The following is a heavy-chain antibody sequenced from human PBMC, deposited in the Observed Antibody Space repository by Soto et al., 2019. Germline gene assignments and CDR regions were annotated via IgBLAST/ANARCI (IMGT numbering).Heavy chain of an antibody. CDR2: IKPDGSEK. D-gene: IGHD3-22*01. J-gene: IGHJ4*02. V-gene: IGHV3-7*01. CDR1: GFPVRSYW. Sequence: PGGSLRLSCAASGFPVRSYWMSWVRQAPGKGLEWVANIKPDGSEKYYVDSVKGRFTISRDNAKTSLYLQMNSLRAEDTALYFCVRGGYFFNDWGQGTLVTVSS. CDR3: VRGGYFFND.